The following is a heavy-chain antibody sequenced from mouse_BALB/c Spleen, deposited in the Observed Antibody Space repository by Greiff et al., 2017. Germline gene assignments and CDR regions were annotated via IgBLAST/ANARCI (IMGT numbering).Heavy chain of an antibody. V-gene: IGHV3-8*02. D-gene: IGHD4-1*02. CDR3: ARSPTGTREGWFAY. CDR2: ISYSGST. Sequence: DVKLQESGPSLVKPSQTLSLTCSVTGDSITSGYWNWIRKFPGNKLEYMGYISYSGSTYYNPSLKSRISITRDTSKNQYYLQLNSVTTEDTATYYCARSPTGTREGWFAYWGQGTLVTVSA. CDR1: GDSITSGY. J-gene: IGHJ3*01.